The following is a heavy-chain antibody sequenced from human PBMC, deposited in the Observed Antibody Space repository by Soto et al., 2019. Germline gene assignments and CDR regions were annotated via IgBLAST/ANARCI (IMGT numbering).Heavy chain of an antibody. V-gene: IGHV3-66*01. CDR3: ARDHVVSRNWFDP. J-gene: IGHJ5*02. D-gene: IGHD2-21*01. CDR2: IYSDDYT. CDR1: GFTVRSSY. Sequence: GGSLRLSCAASGFTVRSSYMSWVRQVPGKGLEWVSIIYSDDYTYYADSVKGRFTISRDNAKNTLYLQMNSLRAEDTAVYYCARDHVVSRNWFDPWGQGTLVTVSS.